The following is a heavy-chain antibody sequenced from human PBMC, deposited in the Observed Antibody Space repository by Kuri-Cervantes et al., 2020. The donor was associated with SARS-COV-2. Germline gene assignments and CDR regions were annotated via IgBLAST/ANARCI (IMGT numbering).Heavy chain of an antibody. CDR3: ARVLWFGDPPDY. Sequence: GESLKISCAASGLTVSSNYMSWVRQAPGKGLEWVSVIYSGGSTYYADSVKGRFTISRDNSKNTLYLQMNSLRAEDTAVYYCARVLWFGDPPDYWGQGTLVTVSS. CDR1: GLTVSSNY. J-gene: IGHJ4*02. D-gene: IGHD3-10*01. CDR2: IYSGGST. V-gene: IGHV3-53*05.